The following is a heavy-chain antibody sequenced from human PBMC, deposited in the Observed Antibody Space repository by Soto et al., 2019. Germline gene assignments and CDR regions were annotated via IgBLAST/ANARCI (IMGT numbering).Heavy chain of an antibody. CDR3: ARDKRGWFGDY. D-gene: IGHD3-10*01. V-gene: IGHV1-18*01. CDR1: GYTFTSYG. Sequence: ASVKVSCKASGYTFTSYGMWWVRQAPGQGLEWMGWISAYNGNTNYAQKLQGRVTMTTETSTSTAYMELRSLRSDDTAVYYCARDKRGWFGDYWGQGTLVTVSS. J-gene: IGHJ4*02. CDR2: ISAYNGNT.